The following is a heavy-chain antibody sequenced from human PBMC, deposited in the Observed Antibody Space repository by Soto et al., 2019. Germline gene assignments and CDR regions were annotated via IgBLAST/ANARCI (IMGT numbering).Heavy chain of an antibody. V-gene: IGHV3-23*01. Sequence: GGSLRLSCAASGFTFSSYAMSWVRQAPGTGLEWVPAISGSGGSTYYADSVKGRFTISRDNSKNTLYLQMNSLRVDDTAVYYCAKDEAPAAMDSVYAFDVWGQGTMVTVSS. CDR2: ISGSGGST. D-gene: IGHD2-2*01. J-gene: IGHJ3*01. CDR1: GFTFSSYA. CDR3: AKDEAPAAMDSVYAFDV.